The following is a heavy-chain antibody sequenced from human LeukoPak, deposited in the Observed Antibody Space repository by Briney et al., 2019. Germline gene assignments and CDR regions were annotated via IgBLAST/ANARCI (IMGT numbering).Heavy chain of an antibody. CDR1: GGSISSYY. D-gene: IGHD6-19*01. CDR3: ARVGSSGWDNNDY. V-gene: IGHV4-59*01. Sequence: KPSGTLSLTCTVSGGSISSYYWSWIRQPPGKGLEWIGYIYYSGSTNYNPSLKSRVTISVDTSKNQFSLKLSSVTAADTAVYYCARVGSSGWDNNDYWGQGTLVTVSS. J-gene: IGHJ4*02. CDR2: IYYSGST.